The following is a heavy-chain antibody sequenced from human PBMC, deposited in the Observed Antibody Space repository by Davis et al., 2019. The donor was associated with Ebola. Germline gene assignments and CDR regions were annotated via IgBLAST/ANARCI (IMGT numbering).Heavy chain of an antibody. V-gene: IGHV3-33*01. J-gene: IGHJ4*02. CDR2: IWYDGSNK. D-gene: IGHD3-22*01. CDR3: ARGPYYYDSSALEPLGY. Sequence: GESLKISCAASGFTFSSYGMHWVRQAPGKGLEWVAVIWYDGSNKYYADSVKGRFTISRDNSKNTLYLQMNSLRAEDTAVYYCARGPYYYDSSALEPLGYWGQGTLVTVSS. CDR1: GFTFSSYG.